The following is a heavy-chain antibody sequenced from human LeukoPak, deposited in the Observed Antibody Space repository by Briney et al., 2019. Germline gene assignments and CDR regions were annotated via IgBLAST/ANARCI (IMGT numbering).Heavy chain of an antibody. CDR2: IIANGGST. CDR3: ARAYSSSWYDF. D-gene: IGHD6-13*01. CDR1: GFTFSSHA. V-gene: IGHV3-23*01. J-gene: IGHJ5*01. Sequence: GGSLRLSCAASGFTFSSHAMGWVRQAPGKGLEWVSSIIANGGSTYYGDSVKGRFTISRDNSKNTLYLQINSVRAEDTAVYYCARAYSSSWYDFWGQGTLVTVSS.